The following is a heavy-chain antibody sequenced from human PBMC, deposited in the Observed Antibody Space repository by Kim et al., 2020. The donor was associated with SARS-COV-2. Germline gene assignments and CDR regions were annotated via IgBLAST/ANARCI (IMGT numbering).Heavy chain of an antibody. CDR2: MYYTGST. Sequence: SETLSLTCTVSGDSISSGGYYWSWIRQHPGKGLEWIGYMYYTGSTYYNPSLKSRVTISVDTSNNQFSLWLNSVTAADTAFYYCAIVIVATRGFDPWGPGTLVTVSS. V-gene: IGHV4-31*02. D-gene: IGHD5-12*01. CDR3: AIVIVATRGFDP. J-gene: IGHJ5*02. CDR1: GDSISSGGYY.